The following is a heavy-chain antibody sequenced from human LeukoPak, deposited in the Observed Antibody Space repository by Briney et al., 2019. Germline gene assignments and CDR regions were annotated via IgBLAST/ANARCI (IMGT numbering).Heavy chain of an antibody. Sequence: PGGSLRLSCAASGFTFSGSAMHWVRQASGKGLEWVGRIRSKANSYATAYAASVKGRFTISRDDSKNTAYLQMNSLKTEDTAVYYCTRGEGLYDFWSGFYGYWGQRTLVTVSS. CDR1: GFTFSGSA. CDR3: TRGEGLYDFWSGFYGY. D-gene: IGHD3-3*01. CDR2: IRSKANSYAT. J-gene: IGHJ4*02. V-gene: IGHV3-73*01.